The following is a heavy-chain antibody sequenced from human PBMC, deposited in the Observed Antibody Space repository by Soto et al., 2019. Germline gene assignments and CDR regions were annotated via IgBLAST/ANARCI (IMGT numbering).Heavy chain of an antibody. V-gene: IGHV3-30-3*01. J-gene: IGHJ3*02. D-gene: IGHD3-10*01. CDR1: GFTFSSYA. CDR3: ARGGEAFGAFDI. Sequence: QVQLVESGGGVVQPGRSLRLSCAASGFTFSSYAMHWVRQAPGKGLEWVAVISYGGSNKYYADSVKGRFTISRDNSKNALYLQMNSLRAEDMAVYYCARGGEAFGAFDIWGQGTMVTVSS. CDR2: ISYGGSNK.